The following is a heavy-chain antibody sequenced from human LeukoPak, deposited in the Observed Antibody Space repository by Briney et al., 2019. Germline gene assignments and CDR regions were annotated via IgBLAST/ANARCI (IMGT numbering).Heavy chain of an antibody. J-gene: IGHJ4*02. CDR3: ARQPGLRYFDY. V-gene: IGHV5-51*01. Sequence: GESLKISCKGSEYRFTCFWNAWVRQMPGKGLEWMGIIYPGDSDTRYIPSFQGQVTISADKSISTAYLQWSSLKASDTAMYYCARQPGLRYFDYWGEGTLVTVSS. CDR1: EYRFTCFW. CDR2: IYPGDSDT. D-gene: IGHD3-16*01.